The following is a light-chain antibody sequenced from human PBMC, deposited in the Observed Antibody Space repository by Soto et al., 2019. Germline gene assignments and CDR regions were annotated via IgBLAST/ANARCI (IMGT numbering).Light chain of an antibody. CDR3: TSYKSSSTYV. J-gene: IGLJ1*01. CDR2: DVS. CDR1: SSDVGGYNY. V-gene: IGLV2-14*01. Sequence: QSVLTQPASVSGSPGQSITISCTGTSSDVGGYNYVSWYQQHPGKAPKLMIYDVSNRPSGVSNRFSGSKSGNTASLTISGLQAEDDADSYCTSYKSSSTYVFGTGNKVTVL.